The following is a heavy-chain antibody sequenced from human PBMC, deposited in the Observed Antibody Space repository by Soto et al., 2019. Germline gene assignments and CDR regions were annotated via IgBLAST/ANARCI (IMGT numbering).Heavy chain of an antibody. V-gene: IGHV3-23*01. D-gene: IGHD6-13*01. J-gene: IGHJ4*02. Sequence: VGSLRLSCAASGFTFNTNAMSWVRQAPGKGLEWVSAISGSGGATYYTDSVKGRFTISRDNSKNTLYLQMNSLRVEDTAVYYCAKATLIAAAGKPFDYWGQGTLVTVSS. CDR2: ISGSGGAT. CDR3: AKATLIAAAGKPFDY. CDR1: GFTFNTNA.